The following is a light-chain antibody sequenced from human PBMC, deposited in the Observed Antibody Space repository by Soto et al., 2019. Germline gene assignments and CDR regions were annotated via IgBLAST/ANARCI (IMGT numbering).Light chain of an antibody. V-gene: IGKV3D-15*01. J-gene: IGKJ1*01. CDR2: GAS. Sequence: EIVMTQSPATLSVSPGERATLSCRASQSVSSSYLAWYQQKPGQAPRLLIYGASSRATGIPARFSGSGSGTDFTLTISSLEPEDFAVYYCQQYNNWPRTFGQGTKVDIK. CDR3: QQYNNWPRT. CDR1: QSVSSSY.